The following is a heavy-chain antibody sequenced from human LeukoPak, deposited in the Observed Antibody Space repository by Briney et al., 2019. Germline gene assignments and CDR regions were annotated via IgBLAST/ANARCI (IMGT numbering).Heavy chain of an antibody. D-gene: IGHD2-8*02. CDR1: GGSFSGYY. CDR2: IYYSGST. Sequence: PSETLSLTCAVYGGSFSGYYWSWIRQHPGKGLEWIGYIYYSGSTYYNPSLKSRVTISVDTSKNQFSLKLSSVTAADTAVYYCARVTGGTADYWGQGTLVTVSS. CDR3: ARVTGGTADY. J-gene: IGHJ4*02. V-gene: IGHV4-31*11.